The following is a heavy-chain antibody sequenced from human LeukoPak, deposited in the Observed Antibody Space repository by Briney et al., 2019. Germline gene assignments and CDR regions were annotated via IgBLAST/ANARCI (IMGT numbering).Heavy chain of an antibody. V-gene: IGHV4-31*03. CDR2: IYYSGST. D-gene: IGHD6-19*01. CDR3: ARCPHSSGWYDRYPKPPYYFDY. CDR1: GGSISSGGYY. Sequence: SETLSLTCTVSGGSISSGGYYWSWIRQHPGTGLEWIGYIYYSGSTYYNPSLKSRVTISVDTSKNQFSLKLSSVTAADTAVYYCARCPHSSGWYDRYPKPPYYFDYWGQGTLVTVSS. J-gene: IGHJ4*02.